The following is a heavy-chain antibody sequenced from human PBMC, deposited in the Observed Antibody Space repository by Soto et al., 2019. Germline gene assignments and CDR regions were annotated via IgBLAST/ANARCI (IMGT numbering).Heavy chain of an antibody. CDR1: GGSFSGYY. CDR2: INHSGST. V-gene: IGHV4-34*01. Sequence: PSETLSLTCAVYGGSFSGYYWSWIRQPPGKGLEWIGEINHSGSTNYNPSLKSRVTISVDTSKNQFSLKLSSVTAADTAVYYCVRVTNRRYYYGMDVWGQGTTVTVSS. J-gene: IGHJ6*02. CDR3: VRVTNRRYYYGMDV.